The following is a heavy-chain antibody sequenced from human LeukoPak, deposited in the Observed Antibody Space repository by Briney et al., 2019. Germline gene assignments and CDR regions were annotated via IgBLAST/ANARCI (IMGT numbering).Heavy chain of an antibody. CDR1: GFTVSSNY. J-gene: IGHJ4*02. CDR2: IYSGGST. V-gene: IGHV3-53*01. CDR3: ANLQSGYYAFDY. Sequence: PGGSLRLSFGASGFTVSSNYMSWVRQAPGKGLEWVSVIYSGGSTYYADSVKGRFTISRDNSKNTLYLQMNSLRAEDTAVYYCANLQSGYYAFDYCGQGTLVTVSP. D-gene: IGHD3-22*01.